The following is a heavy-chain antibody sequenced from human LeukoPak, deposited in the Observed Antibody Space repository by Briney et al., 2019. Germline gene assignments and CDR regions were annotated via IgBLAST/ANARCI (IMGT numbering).Heavy chain of an antibody. V-gene: IGHV4-39*07. Sequence: PSETLSLTCTVSGGSIRSSTHYWGWIRQPPGKGLEWIGSIFYSGIPYYKSSLKSRVTISIDKSKNQFSLKLSSVTAADTAVYYCASQSHYSYYDSTGYRYWFFDLWGRGTLVTVSS. D-gene: IGHD3-22*01. J-gene: IGHJ2*01. CDR2: IFYSGIP. CDR1: GGSIRSSTHY. CDR3: ASQSHYSYYDSTGYRYWFFDL.